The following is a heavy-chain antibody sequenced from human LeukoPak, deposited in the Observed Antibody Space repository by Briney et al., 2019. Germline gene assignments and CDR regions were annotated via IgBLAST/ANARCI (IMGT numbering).Heavy chain of an antibody. CDR2: IYYSGST. D-gene: IGHD6-13*01. CDR1: GGSFSGYY. V-gene: IGHV4-34*01. Sequence: SETLSLTCAVYGGSFSGYYWSWIRQPPGKGLEWIGSIYYSGSTYYNPSLKSRVTISVDTSKNQFSLKLSSVTAADTAVYYCARNLAGIAAAPPQHWGQGTLVTVSS. CDR3: ARNLAGIAAAPPQH. J-gene: IGHJ1*01.